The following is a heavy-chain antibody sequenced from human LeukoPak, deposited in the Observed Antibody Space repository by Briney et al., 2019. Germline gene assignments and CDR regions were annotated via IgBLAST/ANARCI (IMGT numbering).Heavy chain of an antibody. Sequence: PSETLSLTGTVSGGSISSSSYYWGWIRQPPGKGLEWIGSIYYSGSTYYNPSLKSRVTISVDTSKNQFSLKLSSVTAADTAVYYCARHGSGWYHFDYWGQGTLVTVSS. D-gene: IGHD6-19*01. CDR1: GGSISSSSYY. V-gene: IGHV4-39*01. CDR3: ARHGSGWYHFDY. J-gene: IGHJ4*02. CDR2: IYYSGST.